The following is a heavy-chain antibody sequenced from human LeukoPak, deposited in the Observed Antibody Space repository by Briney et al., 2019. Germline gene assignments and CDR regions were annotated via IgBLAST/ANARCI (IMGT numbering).Heavy chain of an antibody. CDR2: IRYDGSNK. J-gene: IGHJ4*02. CDR1: GFTFNTYA. CDR3: AKDVCSGGSCYSGYFDY. V-gene: IGHV3-30*02. Sequence: GGSLRLSCAASGFTFNTYAMSWVRQAPGKGLVWVAFIRYDGSNKYYADSVKGRFTISRDNSKNTPYLQMNSLRAEDTAVYYCAKDVCSGGSCYSGYFDYWGQGTLVTVSS. D-gene: IGHD2-15*01.